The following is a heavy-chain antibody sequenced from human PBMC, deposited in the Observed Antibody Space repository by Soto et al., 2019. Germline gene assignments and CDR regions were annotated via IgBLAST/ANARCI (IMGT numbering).Heavy chain of an antibody. V-gene: IGHV3-23*01. CDR1: GFTFSSYA. Sequence: GGSLRLSCAASGFTFSSYAMSWVRQAPGKGLEWVSAISGSGGSTYYADSVKGRFTISRDNSKNTLYLQMNSLRAEDTAVYYCAKKPNYDFWSGFPHFDYWGQGTLVTVS. CDR3: AKKPNYDFWSGFPHFDY. CDR2: ISGSGGST. J-gene: IGHJ4*02. D-gene: IGHD3-3*01.